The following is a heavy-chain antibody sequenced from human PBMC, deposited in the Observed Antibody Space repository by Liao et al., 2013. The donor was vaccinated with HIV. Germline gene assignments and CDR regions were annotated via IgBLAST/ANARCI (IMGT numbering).Heavy chain of an antibody. CDR1: GGTFRGYY. Sequence: QVQLQQWGAGLLKPSETLSLTCAVYGGTFRGYYWAWIRQPPGKGLEWIGEMDHGGACAYTPSLKSRATISVDTSKNQFSLKLSSMTAADTAVYYCARGRMGYDLDFDYWAREPWSPSPQ. V-gene: IGHV4-34*01. CDR2: MDHGGAC. CDR3: ARGRMGYDLDFDY. D-gene: IGHD5-12*01. J-gene: IGHJ4*02.